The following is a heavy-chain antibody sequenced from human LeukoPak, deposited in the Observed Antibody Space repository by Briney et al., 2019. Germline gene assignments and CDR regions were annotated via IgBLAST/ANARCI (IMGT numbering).Heavy chain of an antibody. D-gene: IGHD6-13*01. V-gene: IGHV3-33*01. Sequence: GGSLRLSCAASGLAFSSYGMHWVRQAPGKGLEWVAVIWFDGSIKYYADSVKDRFTISRDNSKNTLYLQMNSLRAEDTAVYYCASAVGPFDNWGRGTLVTVSS. J-gene: IGHJ4*02. CDR3: ASAVGPFDN. CDR2: IWFDGSIK. CDR1: GLAFSSYG.